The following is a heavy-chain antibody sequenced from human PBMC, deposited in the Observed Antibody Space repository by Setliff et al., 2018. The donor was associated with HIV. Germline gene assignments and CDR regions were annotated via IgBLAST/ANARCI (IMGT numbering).Heavy chain of an antibody. Sequence: GGSLRLSCAASGFTFSSYAMHWVRQAPGKGLEWVAVISYDGSNKYYADSVKGRFTISRDNSKNTLYLQMNSLRAEDTAVYYCARDRYCSSTSCPPKRRSSSWYPGYWGQGTLVTVSS. J-gene: IGHJ4*02. CDR3: ARDRYCSSTSCPPKRRSSSWYPGY. CDR1: GFTFSSYA. CDR2: ISYDGSNK. D-gene: IGHD2-2*01. V-gene: IGHV3-30-3*01.